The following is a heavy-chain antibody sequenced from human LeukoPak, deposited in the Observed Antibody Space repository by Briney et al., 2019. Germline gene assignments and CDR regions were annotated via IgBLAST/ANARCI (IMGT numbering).Heavy chain of an antibody. J-gene: IGHJ5*02. Sequence: GGSLRLSCAASGFTVSSHYMTWVRQAPGKGLEWVSVIYSGGSTYYADSVKGRFSISRDNSKNTLYLQMNSLRAGDTAVYYCAKGARGDTVTSIVGLNWFDPWGQGTLVTVSS. CDR2: IYSGGST. CDR3: AKGARGDTVTSIVGLNWFDP. V-gene: IGHV3-53*05. CDR1: GFTVSSHY. D-gene: IGHD4-17*01.